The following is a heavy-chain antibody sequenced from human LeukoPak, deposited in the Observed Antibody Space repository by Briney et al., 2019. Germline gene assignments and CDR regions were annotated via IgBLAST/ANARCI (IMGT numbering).Heavy chain of an antibody. CDR2: ISSSSSSTI. V-gene: IGHV3-48*01. CDR1: GFTFSSHS. Sequence: GGSLRLSCAASGFTFSSHSMNWVRQAPGKGLEWVSYISSSSSSTIYYADSVKGRFTISRDNAKNSLYLQMNSLRAEDTAVYYCARSSVVARPADYWGQGTLVTVSS. D-gene: IGHD6-6*01. CDR3: ARSSVVARPADY. J-gene: IGHJ4*02.